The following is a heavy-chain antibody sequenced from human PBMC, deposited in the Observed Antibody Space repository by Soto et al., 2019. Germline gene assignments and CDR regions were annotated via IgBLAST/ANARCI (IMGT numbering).Heavy chain of an antibody. V-gene: IGHV4-39*07. CDR3: ARDRRNPTERRSLEQQLVLGWFDP. CDR2: IYYSGST. J-gene: IGHJ5*02. Sequence: LSLTCTVSGGSISSSSYYWGWIRQPPGKGLEWIGSIYYSGSTYYNPSLKSRVTISVDTSKNQFSLKLSSVTAADTAVYYCARDRRNPTERRSLEQQLVLGWFDPWGQGTLVTVSS. D-gene: IGHD6-13*01. CDR1: GGSISSSSYY.